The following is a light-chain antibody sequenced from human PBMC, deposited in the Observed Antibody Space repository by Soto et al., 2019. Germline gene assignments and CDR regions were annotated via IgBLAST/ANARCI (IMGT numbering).Light chain of an antibody. J-gene: IGKJ1*01. CDR1: LGISIN. CDR2: GAS. Sequence: MAQSAATLSVSPGERVTLSCRASLGISINLAWDQQRPGQAPRLLIYGASTRATGVPTRFSGSGSGTEFTLTISSLQSEDFAVYYCQQYNNWWTFGHGTKVDI. CDR3: QQYNNWWT. V-gene: IGKV3-15*01.